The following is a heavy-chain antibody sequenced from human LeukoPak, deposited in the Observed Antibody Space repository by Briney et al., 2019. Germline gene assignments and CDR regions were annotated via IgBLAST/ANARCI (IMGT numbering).Heavy chain of an antibody. CDR3: ARAAWEPHYYYYYGMDV. CDR1: GFTFSSYD. CDR2: IGTAGDT. J-gene: IGHJ6*02. D-gene: IGHD1-26*01. V-gene: IGHV3-13*01. Sequence: GGSLRLSCAASGFTFSSYDMHWVRQATGKGLEWVSAIGTAGDTYYPGSAKGRFTISRENAKNSLYLQMNSLRAGDTAVYYCARAAWEPHYYYYYGMDVWGQGTTVTVSS.